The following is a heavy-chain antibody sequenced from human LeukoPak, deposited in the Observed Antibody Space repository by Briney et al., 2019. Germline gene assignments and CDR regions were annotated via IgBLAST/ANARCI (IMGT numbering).Heavy chain of an antibody. CDR3: AKDSRSRTLSWYFDL. V-gene: IGHV3-30-3*01. J-gene: IGHJ2*01. CDR1: GFTFSSYA. CDR2: ISYDGSNK. Sequence: GGSLRLSCAASGFTFSSYAMHWVRQAPGKGLEWVAVISYDGSNKYYADSVKGRFTISRDNSKNTLYLQMNSLRAEDTALYYCAKDSRSRTLSWYFDLWGRGTLVTVSS.